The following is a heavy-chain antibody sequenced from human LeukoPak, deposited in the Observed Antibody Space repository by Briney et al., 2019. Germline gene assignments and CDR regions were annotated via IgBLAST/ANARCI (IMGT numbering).Heavy chain of an antibody. CDR3: ARALDYYDSSDDGAFDI. CDR2: ISSSSSTI. D-gene: IGHD3-22*01. CDR1: GFTFSSYS. J-gene: IGHJ3*02. V-gene: IGHV3-48*04. Sequence: SGGSLRLSCAASGFTFSSYSMNWVRQAPGKGLEWVSYISSSSSTIYYADSVKGRFTISRDNAKNSLYLQMNSLRAEDTAVYYCARALDYYDSSDDGAFDIWGQGTMVTVSS.